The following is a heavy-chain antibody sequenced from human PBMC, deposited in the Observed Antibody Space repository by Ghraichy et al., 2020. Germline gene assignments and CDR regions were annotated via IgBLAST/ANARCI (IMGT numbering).Heavy chain of an antibody. CDR3: ARVGSGYDFWSGSYYYYGMDV. D-gene: IGHD3-3*01. CDR1: GFTVSSNY. Sequence: GGSLRLSCAASGFTVSSNYMSWVRQAPGKGLEWVSVIYSDGSTYYADSVKGRFTISRDNSKNTLYLQMNSLRAEDTAVYYCARVGSGYDFWSGSYYYYGMDVWGQGTTVTVSS. J-gene: IGHJ6*02. CDR2: IYSDGST. V-gene: IGHV3-53*01.